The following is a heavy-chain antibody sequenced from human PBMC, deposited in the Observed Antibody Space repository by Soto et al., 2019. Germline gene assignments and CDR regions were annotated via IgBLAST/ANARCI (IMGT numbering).Heavy chain of an antibody. CDR3: AKGVSGYQFDY. J-gene: IGHJ4*02. V-gene: IGHV3-23*01. D-gene: IGHD2-2*01. Sequence: GGSLRLSCVASRFTFTTYAKIWVRQAPGKGLEWVSVIAGSDGSTYYADSVKGRFTISRDNSKNTLYLQMNSLRAEDSAVYYCAKGVSGYQFDYWGQGTLVTVSS. CDR1: RFTFTTYA. CDR2: IAGSDGST.